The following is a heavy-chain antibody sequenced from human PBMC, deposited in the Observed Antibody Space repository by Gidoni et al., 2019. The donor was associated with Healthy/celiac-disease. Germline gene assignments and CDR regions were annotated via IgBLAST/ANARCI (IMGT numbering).Heavy chain of an antibody. CDR1: GFTFDDYA. CDR3: AKPTQPYYYYYGMDV. Sequence: SGFTFDDYAMHWVRQAPGKGLEWVSLISGDGGSTYYADSVKGRFTISRDNSKNSLYLQMNSLRTEDTALYYCAKPTQPYYYYYGMDVWGQGTTVTVSS. J-gene: IGHJ6*02. CDR2: ISGDGGST. V-gene: IGHV3-43*02. D-gene: IGHD2-2*01.